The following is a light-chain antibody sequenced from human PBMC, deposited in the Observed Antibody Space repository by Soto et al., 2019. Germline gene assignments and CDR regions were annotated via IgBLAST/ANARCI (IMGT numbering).Light chain of an antibody. J-gene: IGKJ1*01. V-gene: IGKV1-17*01. CDR3: LQHKTYPRT. CDR2: STS. Sequence: DIQLTQSPSSLSASVGDRVTITCRASQGIGNDLGWYQQKPGKAPKRLIYSTSSLQSGVPSRFSGSGSGTEFSLTISSLQPEDSAIYYCLQHKTYPRTFGQGTKVEIK. CDR1: QGIGND.